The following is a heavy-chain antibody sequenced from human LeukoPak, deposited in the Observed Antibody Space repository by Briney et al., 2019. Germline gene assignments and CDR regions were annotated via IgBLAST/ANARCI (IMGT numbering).Heavy chain of an antibody. CDR1: GFTFDSYG. Sequence: GGSLRLSCAASGFTFDSYGMHWVRQAPGKGLEWVAVIWYDGSNKYYADSVKGRFTISRDNSKNTLYLQMNSLRAEDTAVYYCARGSRGYAFDIWGQGTMVTVSS. CDR3: ARGSRGYAFDI. CDR2: IWYDGSNK. J-gene: IGHJ3*02. V-gene: IGHV3-33*08. D-gene: IGHD2-15*01.